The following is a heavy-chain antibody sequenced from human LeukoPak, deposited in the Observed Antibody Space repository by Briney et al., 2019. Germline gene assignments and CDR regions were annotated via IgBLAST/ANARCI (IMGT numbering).Heavy chain of an antibody. CDR1: GYTFTGYY. Sequence: GRSLRLSCTASGYTFTGYYMHWVRQAPGQGLEWMGWINPNSGGTNYAQKFQGRVTMTRDTSISTAYMELSRLRSDDTAVYYCARDWGVSGSYFGDFDYWGQGTLVTVSS. J-gene: IGHJ4*02. D-gene: IGHD1-26*01. CDR2: INPNSGGT. CDR3: ARDWGVSGSYFGDFDY. V-gene: IGHV1-2*02.